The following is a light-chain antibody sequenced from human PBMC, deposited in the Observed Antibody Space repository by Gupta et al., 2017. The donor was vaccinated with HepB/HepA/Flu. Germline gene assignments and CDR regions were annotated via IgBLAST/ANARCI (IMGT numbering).Light chain of an antibody. V-gene: IGKV1-39*01. Sequence: DIQMTQSPSSLSASVGDRVTITCRASQSISSYLNWYQQKPGKAPKLLIYAASSLQSGVPSRFSGSGSGTDFTLTISMRQPEDFTTYYCQQRYSTPRTFGQGTKMDIK. CDR1: QSISSY. CDR3: QQRYSTPRT. J-gene: IGKJ2*01. CDR2: AAS.